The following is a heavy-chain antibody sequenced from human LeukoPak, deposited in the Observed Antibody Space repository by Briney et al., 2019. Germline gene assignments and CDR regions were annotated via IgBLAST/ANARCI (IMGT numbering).Heavy chain of an antibody. J-gene: IGHJ4*02. Sequence: ASVKVSCTASGYTFTRFGISWVRQAPGQGLEWMGWISAYNGNTNYPQKLQGRVTMPTDTPTSKAYMELRSLRSDDTAVYYCPSSSNGGLVGPLDYWGQGTLVTVSS. CDR3: PSSSNGGLVGPLDY. CDR1: GYTFTRFG. CDR2: ISAYNGNT. V-gene: IGHV1-18*01. D-gene: IGHD6-19*01.